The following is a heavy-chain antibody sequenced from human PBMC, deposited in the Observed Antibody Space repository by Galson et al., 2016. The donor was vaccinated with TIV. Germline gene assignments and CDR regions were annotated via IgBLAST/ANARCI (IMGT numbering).Heavy chain of an antibody. CDR1: GFTFNNYA. CDR2: ISGTGEIT. V-gene: IGHV3-23*01. Sequence: ALRLSCAASGFTFNNYAMTWVRQAPGKGLEWVSTISGTGEITXYADSVRGHFIISRDNSKNTLYLQMNSLRAEDTAVYYCAKYLWTYVWSTFDNWGQGTPVTVSS. D-gene: IGHD3/OR15-3a*01. CDR3: AKYLWTYVWSTFDN. J-gene: IGHJ4*02.